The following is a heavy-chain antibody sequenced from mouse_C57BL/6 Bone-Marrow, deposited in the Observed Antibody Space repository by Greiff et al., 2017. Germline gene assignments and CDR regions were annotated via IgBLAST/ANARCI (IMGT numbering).Heavy chain of an antibody. CDR1: GYTFTSYW. J-gene: IGHJ3*01. Sequence: QVQLRQSGAELVMPGASVKLSCKASGYTFTSYWMHWVKQRPGQGLEWIGEIDPSDSYTNYNQKFKGKSTLTVDKSSSTAYMQLSSLTSEDSAVYYCARDNYYGPWFAYWGQGTLVTVSA. CDR2: IDPSDSYT. CDR3: ARDNYYGPWFAY. V-gene: IGHV1-69*01. D-gene: IGHD1-1*01.